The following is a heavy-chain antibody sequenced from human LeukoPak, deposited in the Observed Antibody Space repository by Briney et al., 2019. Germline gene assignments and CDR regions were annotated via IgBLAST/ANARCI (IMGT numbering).Heavy chain of an antibody. CDR3: AGGFGTTVSSFDY. CDR1: GGSISSGGYY. V-gene: IGHV4-31*03. CDR2: IYYSGST. D-gene: IGHD4-11*01. Sequence: SETLSLTCTVSGGSISSGGYYWSWIRQHPGKGLEWIGYIYYSGSTYYNPSLKSRVTISVDTSKNQFSLKLSSVTAADTAVYYCAGGFGTTVSSFDYWGQGTLVTVSS. J-gene: IGHJ4*02.